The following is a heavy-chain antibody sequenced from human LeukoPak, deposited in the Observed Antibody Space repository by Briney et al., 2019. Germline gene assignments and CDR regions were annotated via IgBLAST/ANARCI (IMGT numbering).Heavy chain of an antibody. J-gene: IGHJ6*04. CDR3: VRGEWDLPLGYWLV. D-gene: IGHD2-15*01. V-gene: IGHV3-74*01. CDR1: GFTFSSYW. CDR2: VNHDGSST. Sequence: GGSLRLSCPASGFTFSSYWMHWVRQAPGQGPVWVSRVNHDGSSTIYADSVKGRFTSSRDNAENTLFLQMSSLRAADTAVYYCVRGEWDLPLGYWLVWGKGTTVIVSS.